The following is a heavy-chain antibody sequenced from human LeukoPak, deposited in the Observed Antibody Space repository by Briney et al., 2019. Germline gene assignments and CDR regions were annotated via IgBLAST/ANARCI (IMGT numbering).Heavy chain of an antibody. CDR1: VFTFSSYG. CDR2: IRSDGNKK. Sequence: GGSLRLSCAASVFTFSSYGMYWVRQAPGKGLEWVAFIRSDGNKKYYADSVKGRFTIFRDNSRNTLYLQMNSLRTEDTAVYYCAKDLNYGELVDSWGKGTLVTVSS. D-gene: IGHD4-17*01. V-gene: IGHV3-30*02. J-gene: IGHJ4*02. CDR3: AKDLNYGELVDS.